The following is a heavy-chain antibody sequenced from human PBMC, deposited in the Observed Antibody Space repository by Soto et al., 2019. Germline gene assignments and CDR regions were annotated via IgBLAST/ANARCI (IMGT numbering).Heavy chain of an antibody. CDR1: GYNFTSYG. CDR2: ISTHNDRT. D-gene: IGHD6-19*01. J-gene: IGHJ3*02. Sequence: QVQLVQSGADVKKPGASVKVSCKASGYNFTSYGISWVRQAPGQGLEWMGWISTHNDRTKYARRFQQRVTMTTETPTSTVYMELGSLRSDDTAVYYCARDLYYSSGRYFDHDAFDIWGQGTVVTVSS. CDR3: ARDLYYSSGRYFDHDAFDI. V-gene: IGHV1-18*01.